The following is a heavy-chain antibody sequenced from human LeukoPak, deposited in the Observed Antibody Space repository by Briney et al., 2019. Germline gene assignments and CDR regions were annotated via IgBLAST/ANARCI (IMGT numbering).Heavy chain of an antibody. J-gene: IGHJ4*02. CDR2: ITGSGVST. CDR1: EFTFAGYA. V-gene: IGHV3-23*01. CDR3: VKIHGDQRG. D-gene: IGHD4-17*01. Sequence: GGSLRLSCAASEFTFAGYAMSWVRQAPGRGLEWVSAITGSGVSTYYADSVKGRFTISRDDPKNMLYLQMNSLRAEDTAVYYCVKIHGDQRGWGQGTLVTVSS.